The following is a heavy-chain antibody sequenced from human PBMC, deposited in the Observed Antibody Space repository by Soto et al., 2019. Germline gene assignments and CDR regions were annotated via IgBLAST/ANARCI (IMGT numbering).Heavy chain of an antibody. CDR2: IYWDDDK. D-gene: IGHD5-12*01. CDR1: GFSLSTSGVG. Sequence: SGPTLVNPTQTLTLTFTFSGFSLSTSGVGAGWIRQPPGKALEWLALIYWDDDKRYSTSLKSSLTITKDNSKNQVVLTMTDMDPVDTATNYCAHSSSRGGYDAADFDYWGQGTLVTVSS. CDR3: AHSSSRGGYDAADFDY. J-gene: IGHJ4*02. V-gene: IGHV2-5*02.